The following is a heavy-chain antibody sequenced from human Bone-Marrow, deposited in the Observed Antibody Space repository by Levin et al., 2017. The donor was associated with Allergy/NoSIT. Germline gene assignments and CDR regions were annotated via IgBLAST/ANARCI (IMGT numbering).Heavy chain of an antibody. D-gene: IGHD3-9*01. V-gene: IGHV1-18*01. J-gene: IGHJ6*02. CDR2: ISAYNGNT. Sequence: ASVKVSCKASGYTFTSYGISWVRQAPGQGLEWMGWISAYNGNTNYAQKLQGRVTMTTDTSTSTAYMELRSLRSDDTAVYYCATILTPQNYYYGMDVWGQGTTVTVSS. CDR3: ATILTPQNYYYGMDV. CDR1: GYTFTSYG.